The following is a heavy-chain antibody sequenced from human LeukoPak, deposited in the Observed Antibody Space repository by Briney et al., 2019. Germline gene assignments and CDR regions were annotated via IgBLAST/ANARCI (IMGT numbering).Heavy chain of an antibody. D-gene: IGHD3-10*01. Sequence: SETLSLTCTVSGGSISSSSYYWGWIRQPPGKGLEWIGSIYYSGSTYYNPSLKSRVTISVDTSKNQFSLKLSSVTAADTAVYYCVRVLVVDGSGWEYYFDYWGQGTLVTVSS. J-gene: IGHJ4*02. V-gene: IGHV4-39*07. CDR1: GGSISSSSYY. CDR3: VRVLVVDGSGWEYYFDY. CDR2: IYYSGST.